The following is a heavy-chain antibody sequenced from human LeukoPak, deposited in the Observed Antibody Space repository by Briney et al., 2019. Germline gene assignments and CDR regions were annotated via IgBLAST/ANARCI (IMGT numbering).Heavy chain of an antibody. CDR1: GFDVNNNY. D-gene: IGHD3-10*01. V-gene: IGHV3-21*01. J-gene: IGHJ6*03. CDR2: ISSSSSYI. Sequence: GGSLRLSCAASGFDVNNNYMSWVRQAPGKGLEWVSSISSSSSYIYYADSVKGRFTISRDNAKNTLYLQMNSLRAEDTAVYYCARVDYYGSGSYYNYYYYMDVWGKGTTVTISS. CDR3: ARVDYYGSGSYYNYYYYMDV.